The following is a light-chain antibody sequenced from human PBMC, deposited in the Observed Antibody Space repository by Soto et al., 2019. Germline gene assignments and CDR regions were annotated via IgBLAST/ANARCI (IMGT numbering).Light chain of an antibody. CDR2: DAS. J-gene: IGKJ5*01. CDR1: QSVSSY. V-gene: IGKV3-11*01. CDR3: QQRSNWWIT. Sequence: NDLRQSARTSVVSGRSIDPRGRRASQSVSSYLAWYQQKPGQAPRLLIYDASNRATGIPARFSGSGSGTDFTLTISSLEPEDFAVYYCQQRSNWWITFGQGTRLEIK.